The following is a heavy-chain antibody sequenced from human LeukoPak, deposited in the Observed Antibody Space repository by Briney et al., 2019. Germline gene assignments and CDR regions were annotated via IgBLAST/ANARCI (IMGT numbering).Heavy chain of an antibody. V-gene: IGHV1-69*13. D-gene: IGHD3-10*01. CDR1: GYTFTSYG. CDR3: ARSESGPFDP. J-gene: IGHJ5*02. Sequence: SVKVSCKASGYTFTSYGISWVRQAPGQGLEWMEGIIPIFGTANYAQKFQGRVTITADESTSTAYMELSSLRSEDTAVYYCARSESGPFDPWGQGTLVTVSS. CDR2: IIPIFGTA.